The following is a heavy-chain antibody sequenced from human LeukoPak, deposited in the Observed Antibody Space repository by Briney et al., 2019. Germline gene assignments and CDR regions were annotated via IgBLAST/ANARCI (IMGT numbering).Heavy chain of an antibody. V-gene: IGHV4-38-2*02. D-gene: IGHD1-1*01. CDR1: GYSISSGYY. CDR3: ARPITPTGYFDY. J-gene: IGHJ4*02. Sequence: PSETLSLTCTVSGYSISSGYYWGWIRQPPGKGLEWIGSIYHSGSTYYNPSLKSRVTISVDTSKNQFSLKLRSVTAADTAVYFCARPITPTGYFDYWGQGTLVTVS. CDR2: IYHSGST.